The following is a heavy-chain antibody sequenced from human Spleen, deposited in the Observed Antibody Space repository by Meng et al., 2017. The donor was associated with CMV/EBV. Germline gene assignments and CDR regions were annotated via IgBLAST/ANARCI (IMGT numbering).Heavy chain of an antibody. CDR1: SSSYD. J-gene: IGHJ5*02. CDR3: ARVRDYYYDSSGYPVGWFDP. CDR2: IYYSGST. Sequence: SSSYDWGWIRQPPGKGLEWIGSIYYSGSTYYNPSLKSRVTISVDTSKNQFSLKLSSVTAADTAVYYCARVRDYYYDSSGYPVGWFDPWGQGTLVTVSS. V-gene: IGHV4-39*07. D-gene: IGHD3-22*01.